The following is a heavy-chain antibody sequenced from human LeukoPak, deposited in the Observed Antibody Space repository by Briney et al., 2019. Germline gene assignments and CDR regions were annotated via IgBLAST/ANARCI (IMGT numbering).Heavy chain of an antibody. CDR2: ISSSGSTI. Sequence: GSLRLSCAASGFTFSYYYMSWIRQAPGKGLEWVSYISSSGSTIYYSDSVKGRFTISRDNSKNTLYLQMNSLRAEHTAVYYCAKNQPAAILAPYYYFYMDVWGKGTTVTISS. V-gene: IGHV3-11*04. CDR1: GFTFSYYY. CDR3: AKNQPAAILAPYYYFYMDV. D-gene: IGHD2-2*02. J-gene: IGHJ6*03.